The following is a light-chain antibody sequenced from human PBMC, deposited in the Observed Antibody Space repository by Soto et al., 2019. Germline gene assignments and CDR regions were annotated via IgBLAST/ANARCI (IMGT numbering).Light chain of an antibody. J-gene: IGKJ5*01. V-gene: IGKV3-20*01. CDR3: QQYVTSPSIT. Sequence: EIVLTQSPGALSLSPGDRATLSCWASESIGDYLAWYQQRPGQAPRLLIYAASRRAAGTPNRFSGSGSERAFTLAISGLEPADFGVYYCQQYVTSPSITFGPGTRLDIK. CDR2: AAS. CDR1: ESIGDY.